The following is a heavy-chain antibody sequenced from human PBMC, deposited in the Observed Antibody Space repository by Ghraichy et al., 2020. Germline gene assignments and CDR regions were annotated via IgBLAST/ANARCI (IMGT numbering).Heavy chain of an antibody. CDR2: ISYSGAT. V-gene: IGHV4-59*08. D-gene: IGHD2-15*01. Sequence: SETLSLTCTVSGGSINNYWWSWIRQPPGRGLEWIGYISYSGATSYNPSLKSPITISVDTSKNQFSLKLTSLTAADTAVYYCARHGGRGYFDYWGQGSLVTVS. CDR1: GGSINNYW. CDR3: ARHGGRGYFDY. J-gene: IGHJ4*02.